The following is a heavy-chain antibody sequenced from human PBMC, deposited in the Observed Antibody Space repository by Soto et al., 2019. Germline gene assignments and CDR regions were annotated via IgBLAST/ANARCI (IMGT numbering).Heavy chain of an antibody. CDR1: GGSVSSGSYY. V-gene: IGHV4-39*01. D-gene: IGHD2-2*01. J-gene: IGHJ4*02. CDR2: IYYSGST. Sequence: SETLFLTCTVSGGSVSSGSYYWGWIRQPPGKGLEWIGSIYYSGSTYYNPSLKSRVTISVDTSKNQFSLKLSSVTAADTAVYYCARHRSEDIVLVPAAPDYWGQGTLVTVSS. CDR3: ARHRSEDIVLVPAAPDY.